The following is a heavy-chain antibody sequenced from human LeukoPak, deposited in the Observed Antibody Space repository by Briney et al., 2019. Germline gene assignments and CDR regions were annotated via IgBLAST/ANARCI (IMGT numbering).Heavy chain of an antibody. CDR2: INPNSGGT. D-gene: IGHD3-9*01. CDR3: ARDFSHYDILTGYHYYFDY. CDR1: VYTFTGCY. V-gene: IGHV1-2*02. J-gene: IGHJ4*02. Sequence: ASVKVSCKASVYTFTGCYIHWVRQAPGQGLEWMGCINPNSGGTNYAQNFQGRVTMTRDTSISTAYMELSRLRSDDTAVYYCARDFSHYDILTGYHYYFDYWGQGTLVTVSS.